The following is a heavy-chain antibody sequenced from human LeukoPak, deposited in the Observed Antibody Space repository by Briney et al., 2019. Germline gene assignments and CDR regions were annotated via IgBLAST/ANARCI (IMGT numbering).Heavy chain of an antibody. CDR3: ARLYSSSSGAVTPHDAFDI. Sequence: GGSLRLSCAASGFTFSGYSMNWVRQAPGKGLEWVSVIYSGGSTYYADSVKGRFTISRDNSKNTLYLQMNSLRAEDTAVYYCARLYSSSSGAVTPHDAFDIWGQGTMVTVSS. D-gene: IGHD6-6*01. CDR2: IYSGGST. CDR1: GFTFSGYS. V-gene: IGHV3-53*01. J-gene: IGHJ3*02.